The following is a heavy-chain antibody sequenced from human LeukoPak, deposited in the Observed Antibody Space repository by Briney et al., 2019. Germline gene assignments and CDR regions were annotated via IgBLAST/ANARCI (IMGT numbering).Heavy chain of an antibody. J-gene: IGHJ4*02. CDR3: AIMHGYYDGSGFWVQ. CDR2: ISPSGDRT. CDR1: GFTFSSYA. D-gene: IGHD3-22*01. V-gene: IGHV3-23*01. Sequence: GGSLRLSCAASGFTFSSYAMSWVRQAPGKGLEWVSFISPSGDRTSNADSVEGRFTISRENTRNTLYLQMNSLRDEDTGVYYCAIMHGYYDGSGFWVQWGQGTLVTVSS.